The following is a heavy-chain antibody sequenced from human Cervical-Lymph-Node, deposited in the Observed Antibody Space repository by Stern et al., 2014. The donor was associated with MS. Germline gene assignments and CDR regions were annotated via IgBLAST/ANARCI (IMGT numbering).Heavy chain of an antibody. V-gene: IGHV4-39*01. Sequence: QLQLQESGPGLVKPSETLSLTCAVSGDSISSYTHYWAWIRQPPGKGLEWIGIVYYSGATYYNPSLKSPVTISVNPSKTHSSLGLTSVTAADTAVYYCAKHACTGAACPFDLWGQGTLVTVSS. J-gene: IGHJ4*02. D-gene: IGHD2-8*02. CDR2: VYYSGAT. CDR1: GDSISSYTHY. CDR3: AKHACTGAACPFDL.